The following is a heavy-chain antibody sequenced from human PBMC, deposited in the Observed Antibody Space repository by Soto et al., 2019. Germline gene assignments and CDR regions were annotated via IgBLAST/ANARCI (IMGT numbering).Heavy chain of an antibody. J-gene: IGHJ6*02. V-gene: IGHV4-4*02. D-gene: IGHD5-12*01. CDR1: GGSISSSNW. Sequence: SETMRLTCAVSGGSISSSNWWRWVRQPPGKGLEWIGEIYHSGSTNYNPSLKSRVTISVDKSKNQFSLKLSSVTAADTAVYYCARVMDIVATIDEVGETLKYYYGMDVWGQGTTVTAP. CDR2: IYHSGST. CDR3: ARVMDIVATIDEVGETLKYYYGMDV.